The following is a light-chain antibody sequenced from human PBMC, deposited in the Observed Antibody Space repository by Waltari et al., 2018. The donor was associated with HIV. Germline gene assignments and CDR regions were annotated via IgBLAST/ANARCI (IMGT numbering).Light chain of an antibody. CDR2: EVI. J-gene: IGLJ3*02. Sequence: QSALTQPRPVSGSPGQSVNISCTGTTSDRGCYNPVSWYLQHPGKVPKLIIYEVIKRPSGVPDRFSGSKSGNTASLTISGLQTEDEADYFCCSYAGTYTYVLFGGGTKLTVL. V-gene: IGLV2-11*01. CDR1: TSDRGCYNP. CDR3: CSYAGTYTYVL.